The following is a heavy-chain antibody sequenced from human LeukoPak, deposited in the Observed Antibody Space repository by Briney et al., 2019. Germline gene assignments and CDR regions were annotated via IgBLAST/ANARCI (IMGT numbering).Heavy chain of an antibody. J-gene: IGHJ4*02. D-gene: IGHD4-11*01. Sequence: PGGPLRLSCAASGFTFSNAWMSWVRQAPGKGLEWVGRIKSKTDGGTADYAAPVKGRFTISRDDSKNTLYLQMNSLKTEDTAVYYCTTDLTVTTGDYWGQGTLVTVSS. CDR2: IKSKTDGGTA. CDR3: TTDLTVTTGDY. V-gene: IGHV3-15*01. CDR1: GFTFSNAW.